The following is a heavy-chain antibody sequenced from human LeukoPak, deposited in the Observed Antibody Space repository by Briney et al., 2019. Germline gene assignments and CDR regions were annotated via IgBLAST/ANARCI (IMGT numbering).Heavy chain of an antibody. D-gene: IGHD6-13*01. CDR2: IWYDGSNK. CDR3: ARDSSTSSYYFDY. V-gene: IGHV3-33*01. CDR1: GFTFSNYG. J-gene: IGHJ4*02. Sequence: RGSLRLSCAASGFTFSNYGMHWVRQAPGKGLEWVAVIWYDGSNKYYADSVKGRFTISRDNSKNTLYLQMNSLRAEDTAVYYCARDSSTSSYYFDYWGQGTLVTVSS.